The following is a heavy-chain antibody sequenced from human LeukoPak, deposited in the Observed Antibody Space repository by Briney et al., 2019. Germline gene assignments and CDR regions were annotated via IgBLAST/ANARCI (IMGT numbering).Heavy chain of an antibody. CDR1: GYGFSNYW. CDR2: IYPTDSTT. CDR3: ARRYYHSSEFDP. Sequence: GESLKISCKASGYGFSNYWIGWVRQLPGEGLEWMGFIYPTDSTTRYSPSFQGQVTISADKSISTAYLQWSSLKASDTAIYYCARRYYHSSEFDPWGQGTLVTVSS. D-gene: IGHD3-22*01. J-gene: IGHJ5*02. V-gene: IGHV5-51*01.